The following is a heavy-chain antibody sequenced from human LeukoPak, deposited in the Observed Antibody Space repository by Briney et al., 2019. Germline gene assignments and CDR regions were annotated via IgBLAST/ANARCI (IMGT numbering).Heavy chain of an antibody. V-gene: IGHV4-39*01. CDR2: IYYSGST. CDR1: GGSISSTSYY. CDR3: ARIPTMTFFDY. D-gene: IGHD4-17*01. J-gene: IGHJ4*02. Sequence: SETLSLTCTVSGGSISSTSYYWGWIRQPAGKGLEWIGTIYYSGSTYYNPSLKSRVTISVDTSKNQFSLKLSSVTAADTAVYYCARIPTMTFFDYWGQGTLVTVSS.